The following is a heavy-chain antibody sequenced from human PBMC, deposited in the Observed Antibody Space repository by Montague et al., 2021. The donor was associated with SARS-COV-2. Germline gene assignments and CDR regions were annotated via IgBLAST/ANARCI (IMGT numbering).Heavy chain of an antibody. CDR2: IDWDDDK. Sequence: PELVKPTQTLTLTCTFSGFSLSTSGMCVSWIRQPPGKALEWLARIDWDDDKYYSTPLKTRLTISKDTSKNQVVLTMTNMDPVDTATYYCARDDRRGISRHYYGMYVWGQGTTVSVSS. CDR1: GFSLSTSGMC. D-gene: IGHD6-13*01. J-gene: IGHJ6*02. V-gene: IGHV2-70*11. CDR3: ARDDRRGISRHYYGMYV.